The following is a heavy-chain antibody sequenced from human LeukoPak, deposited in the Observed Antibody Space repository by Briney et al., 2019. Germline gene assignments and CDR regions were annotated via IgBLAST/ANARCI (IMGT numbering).Heavy chain of an antibody. Sequence: QSGGSLRLSCAASGFTFSSYEMNWVRQAPGKGLEWVSYISSSGSTIYYADSVKGRFTISRDNAKNSLNLQMNSLRAEDTAVYYCAREGSSSWFPFDYWGQGTQVIVSS. J-gene: IGHJ4*02. V-gene: IGHV3-48*03. CDR2: ISSSGSTI. CDR1: GFTFSSYE. D-gene: IGHD6-13*01. CDR3: AREGSSSWFPFDY.